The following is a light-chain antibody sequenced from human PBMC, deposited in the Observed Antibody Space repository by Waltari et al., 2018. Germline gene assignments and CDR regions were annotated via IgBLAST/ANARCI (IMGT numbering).Light chain of an antibody. CDR1: PSIGRW. CDR3: QQYNSYPAT. CDR2: MAS. Sequence: DIHMTQSPSTLSASVGDRVTITCRASPSIGRWLAWYQQTPGKAPRLLIYMASTLENGVPSSFSGSGCETEFTLIISGVQPAAFAPYYRQQYNSYPATFGPATKLESK. J-gene: IGKJ2*01. V-gene: IGKV1-5*03.